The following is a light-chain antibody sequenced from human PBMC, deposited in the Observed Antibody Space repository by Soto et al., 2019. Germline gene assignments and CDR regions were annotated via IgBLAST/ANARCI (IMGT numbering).Light chain of an antibody. CDR1: QSISSW. J-gene: IGKJ2*01. CDR2: KAS. CDR3: QQYNDYSPPYT. V-gene: IGKV1-5*03. Sequence: DIQMTQSPSTLSASVGDRVTITCRASQSISSWLAWYQQKPGKAPKLLIYKASSLERGVPSRFSGSGSGTEFTITISSLQPDDFATYYCQQYNDYSPPYTFGQGTKLEIK.